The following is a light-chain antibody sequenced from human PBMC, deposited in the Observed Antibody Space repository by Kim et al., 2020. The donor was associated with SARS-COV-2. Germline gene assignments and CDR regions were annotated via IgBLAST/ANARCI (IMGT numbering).Light chain of an antibody. CDR2: ANS. J-gene: IGLJ1*01. V-gene: IGLV1-40*01. CDR3: QSYDSSLSASV. Sequence: QLVLTQPPSVSGAPGQRVTISCTGSSSNIGAPYDVHWYQQLPGTAPKLLIYANSNRPSGVPDRFSGSKSGTSASLAITGLQAEDEADFYCQSYDSSLSASVFGTGTKVTVL. CDR1: SSNIGAPYD.